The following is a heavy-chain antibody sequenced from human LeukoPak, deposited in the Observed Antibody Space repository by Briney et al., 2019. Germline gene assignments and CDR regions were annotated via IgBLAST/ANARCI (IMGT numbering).Heavy chain of an antibody. V-gene: IGHV4-59*10. CDR1: GGSFSGYY. J-gene: IGHJ2*01. Sequence: SETLSLTCAVYGGSFSGYYWSWIRQPPGKGLEWIGRIYTSGSTNYNPSLKSRVTMSVDTSKNQFSLKLSSVTAADTAVYYCARGYCSGGSCYQKPYWYFDLWGRGTLVTVSS. D-gene: IGHD2-15*01. CDR2: IYTSGST. CDR3: ARGYCSGGSCYQKPYWYFDL.